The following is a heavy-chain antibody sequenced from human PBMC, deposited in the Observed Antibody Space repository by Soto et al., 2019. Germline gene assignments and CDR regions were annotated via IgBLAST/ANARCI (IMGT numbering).Heavy chain of an antibody. J-gene: IGHJ4*02. Sequence: SETLSLTCTVSGGSISSSSYYWGWIRQPPGKGLEWIGRIYYSGSTYYNPSLKSRVTISVDTSKNQFSLKLSSVTAADTAVYYCATGSTGTTGYWGQGTLVTVSS. CDR1: GGSISSSSYY. CDR2: IYYSGST. V-gene: IGHV4-39*01. D-gene: IGHD1-7*01. CDR3: ATGSTGTTGY.